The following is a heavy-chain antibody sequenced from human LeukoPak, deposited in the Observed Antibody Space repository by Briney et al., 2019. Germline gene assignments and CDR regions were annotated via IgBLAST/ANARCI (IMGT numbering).Heavy chain of an antibody. D-gene: IGHD4-17*01. J-gene: IGHJ4*02. V-gene: IGHV3-21*01. CDR2: IGSRTGNT. Sequence: GGSLRLSCAASGFTFSSYSMNWVRQAPGKGLEWVAFIGSRTGNTYYADSVKGRFTISRDNPKNSLYLQMNSLRAEDTAVYYCARETEPLDYGDSTNLDYWGQDTLVTVSS. CDR3: ARETEPLDYGDSTNLDY. CDR1: GFTFSSYS.